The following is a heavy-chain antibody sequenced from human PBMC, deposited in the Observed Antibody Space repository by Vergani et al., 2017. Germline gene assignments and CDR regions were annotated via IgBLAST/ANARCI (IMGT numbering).Heavy chain of an antibody. CDR1: GGSFSGYY. J-gene: IGHJ6*02. CDR3: ARGRGTAMVLVGHYYYGMDV. Sequence: QVQLQQWGAGLLKPSETLSLTCAVYGGSFSGYYWSWIRQPPGQGLEWVGEINHSGSTNYNPSLKSRGTISVDTSKNQFSLKLSSVTTADTAVYYCARGRGTAMVLVGHYYYGMDVWGQGTTVTVSS. V-gene: IGHV4-34*01. D-gene: IGHD5-18*01. CDR2: INHSGST.